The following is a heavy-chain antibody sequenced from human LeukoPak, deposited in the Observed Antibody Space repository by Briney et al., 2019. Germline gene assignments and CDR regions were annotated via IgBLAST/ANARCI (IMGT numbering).Heavy chain of an antibody. CDR1: GYTLTNYY. V-gene: IGHV1-46*01. CDR2: INPSGGST. Sequence: ASVKVSCKASGYTLTNYYMHWVRQAPGQGLEWMGLINPSGGSTSYAQKFQGRVTMTRDTSTSTVYMELSSLRSEDTAVYYCARDRAQYYFDYWGQGTLVTVSS. D-gene: IGHD3-10*01. J-gene: IGHJ4*02. CDR3: ARDRAQYYFDY.